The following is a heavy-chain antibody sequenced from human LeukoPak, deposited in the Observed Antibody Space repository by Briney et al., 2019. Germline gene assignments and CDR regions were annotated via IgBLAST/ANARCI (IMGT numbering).Heavy chain of an antibody. CDR1: GFTFSSHV. Sequence: GGSLRLSCAASGFTFSSHVMSWVRQAPGKGQEWVSGISGSGGITYYADSVKGRFTISRDNSKNTLYLQMNSLRAEDTAVYYCARGRGLIIPLDYWGQGTLVTVPS. CDR3: ARGRGLIIPLDY. V-gene: IGHV3-23*01. J-gene: IGHJ4*02. CDR2: ISGSGGIT. D-gene: IGHD3-10*01.